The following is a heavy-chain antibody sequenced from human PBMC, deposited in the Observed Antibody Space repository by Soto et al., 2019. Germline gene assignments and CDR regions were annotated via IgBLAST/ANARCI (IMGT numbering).Heavy chain of an antibody. J-gene: IGHJ6*02. Sequence: SETLSLTCTVSGGSISSYYWSWIRQPAGNGLEWIGRIYTSGSTNYNPSLKSRVTMSVDTSKNQFSLKLISVTAADTAVYYCARVRIAARTGAYGMDVWGQGTTVTVSS. CDR1: GGSISSYY. D-gene: IGHD6-6*01. V-gene: IGHV4-4*07. CDR3: ARVRIAARTGAYGMDV. CDR2: IYTSGST.